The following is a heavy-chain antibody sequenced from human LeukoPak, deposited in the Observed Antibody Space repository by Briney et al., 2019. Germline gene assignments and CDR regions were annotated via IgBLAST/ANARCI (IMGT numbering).Heavy chain of an antibody. Sequence: PGRSLRLSCAASGFAFSSYAMHWVRQAPGKGLEWVAVISYDGSNKYYADSVKGRFTISRDNSKNTLYLQMNSLRAEDTAVYYCAKNTQYSGYYDCWGQGTLVAVSS. CDR3: AKNTQYSGYYDC. J-gene: IGHJ4*02. V-gene: IGHV3-30-3*02. D-gene: IGHD6-6*01. CDR2: ISYDGSNK. CDR1: GFAFSSYA.